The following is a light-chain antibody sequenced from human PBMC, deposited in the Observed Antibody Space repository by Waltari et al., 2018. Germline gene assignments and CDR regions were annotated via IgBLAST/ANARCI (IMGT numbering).Light chain of an antibody. Sequence: QSALTQSPSASGSPGQSVTISCTGISSDVGDYNYVSWYQQHPGKAPKVMIYEVSKRPPGVPDRFSGSKSGNTASLTVSGLQAEDEADYYCSSYAGSNNFVVFGGGTKLTVL. CDR1: SSDVGDYNY. CDR3: SSYAGSNNFVV. V-gene: IGLV2-8*01. J-gene: IGLJ2*01. CDR2: EVS.